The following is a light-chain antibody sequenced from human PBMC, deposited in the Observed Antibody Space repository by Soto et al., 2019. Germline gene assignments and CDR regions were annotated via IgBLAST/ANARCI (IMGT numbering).Light chain of an antibody. CDR3: SSYTTTTRL. CDR2: EVS. J-gene: IGLJ3*02. CDR1: SSDIGSNNY. Sequence: QSALTQPASVSGFPGQSITISGTGTSSDIGSNNYVSWFQQRPGKAPTLIIYEVSNRPSGVSNHFSGSKSGNTASLTISGLLPEDEAEYYCSSYTTTTRLFGGGTKLTVL. V-gene: IGLV2-14*01.